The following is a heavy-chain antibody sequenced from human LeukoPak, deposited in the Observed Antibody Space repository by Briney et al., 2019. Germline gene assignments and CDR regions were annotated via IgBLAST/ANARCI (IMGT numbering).Heavy chain of an antibody. J-gene: IGHJ1*01. Sequence: GGSLRLSCTASGFTFGDYAMSWVRQAPGKGLEWVGFIGSKAYGGTTEYAASVKGRFTISRDDSKSIAYLQMNSLKTEDTAVYYCTRERWIQLWSEVYFQHWGQGTLVTVSS. CDR1: GFTFGDYA. V-gene: IGHV3-49*04. CDR2: IGSKAYGGTT. D-gene: IGHD5-18*01. CDR3: TRERWIQLWSEVYFQH.